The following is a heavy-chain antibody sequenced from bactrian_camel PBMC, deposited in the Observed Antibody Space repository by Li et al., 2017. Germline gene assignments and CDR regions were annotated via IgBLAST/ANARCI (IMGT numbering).Heavy chain of an antibody. CDR2: GSGDGRDGDIT. V-gene: IGHV3S1*01. CDR3: ATSTLASWYAGLNY. D-gene: IGHD6*01. Sequence: HVQLVESGGGSVQGGGSLTLSCSASGYDLRRKCLAWFRQIPGKGRDWVAAGSGDGRDGDITYYPDSVKGRFTLSRDNAKNTLFLQMNSLKTEDSAVYYCATSTLASWYAGLNYWGQGTQVTVS. CDR1: GYDLRRKC. J-gene: IGHJ4*01.